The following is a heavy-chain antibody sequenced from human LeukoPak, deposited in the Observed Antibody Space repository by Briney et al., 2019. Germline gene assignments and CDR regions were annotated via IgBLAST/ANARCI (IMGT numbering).Heavy chain of an antibody. V-gene: IGHV3-11*05. CDR1: GFTFSDYH. Sequence: PGGSLRLSCAASGFTFSDYHMSWIRQAPGKGLEWVSYISSGGRNRNHADSLKGRFTISRDNAKNSLYLQMNSLKAEDTAVYYCARGDRVIDFWGQGTLVTVSS. CDR3: ARGDRVIDF. CDR2: ISSGGRNR. D-gene: IGHD1-14*01. J-gene: IGHJ4*02.